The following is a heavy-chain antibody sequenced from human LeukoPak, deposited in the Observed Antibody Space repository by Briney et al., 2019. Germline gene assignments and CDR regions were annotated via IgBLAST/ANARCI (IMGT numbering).Heavy chain of an antibody. J-gene: IGHJ4*02. CDR1: GYSFIDNY. CDR2: INSNRGET. Sequence: ASVKVSCTASGYSFIDNYIHWVRQAPGQGLEWMGWINSNRGETKNAQKFQGRVTMTRDTSISTAYMEMNSLTSDDTAVYYCARGYGSSWYDYWGQGALVTVTS. V-gene: IGHV1-2*02. CDR3: ARGYGSSWYDY. D-gene: IGHD6-13*01.